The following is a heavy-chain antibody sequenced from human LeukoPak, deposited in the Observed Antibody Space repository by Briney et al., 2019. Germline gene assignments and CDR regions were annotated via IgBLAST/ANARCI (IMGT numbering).Heavy chain of an antibody. CDR1: GGSISSSSYY. CDR3: ARDSPFYCSGGSCYGSWFDP. D-gene: IGHD2-15*01. V-gene: IGHV4-39*07. Sequence: PSETLSLTCTVSGGSISSSSYYWGWIRQPPGKGLEWIGSIYYSGSTYYNPSLKSRVTISVDTSKNQFSLKLSSVTAADTAVYYCARDSPFYCSGGSCYGSWFDPWGQGTLVTVSS. J-gene: IGHJ5*02. CDR2: IYYSGST.